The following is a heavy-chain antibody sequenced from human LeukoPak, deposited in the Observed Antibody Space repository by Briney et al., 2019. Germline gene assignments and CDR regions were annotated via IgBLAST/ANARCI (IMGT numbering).Heavy chain of an antibody. CDR2: IWYDGSNK. J-gene: IGHJ3*02. V-gene: IGHV3-33*01. CDR3: ARLDWGHSSSWYKGAFDI. D-gene: IGHD6-13*01. CDR1: GFTFSTYD. Sequence: SLTVSCAASGFTFSTYDMHWVRQAPGKGLEWVAVIWYDGSNKYYGDSVKGRFTISRDNSENTMYLQMNSLRAEDTAVYYCARLDWGHSSSWYKGAFDIWGQGAIVAVSS.